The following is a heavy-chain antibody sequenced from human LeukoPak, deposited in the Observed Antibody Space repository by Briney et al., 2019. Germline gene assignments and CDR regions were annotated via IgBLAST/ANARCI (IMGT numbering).Heavy chain of an antibody. CDR2: IIPIFGTA. Sequence: GSSVKVSCKASGGTFSSYAISWVRQAPGQGLEWMGGIIPIFGTANYAQKFQGRVTITADESTSTAYMELSSLRSEDTAVYYCARETRNYDSSGYSEFDYWGQGTLVTVSS. CDR1: GGTFSSYA. D-gene: IGHD3-22*01. CDR3: ARETRNYDSSGYSEFDY. V-gene: IGHV1-69*01. J-gene: IGHJ4*02.